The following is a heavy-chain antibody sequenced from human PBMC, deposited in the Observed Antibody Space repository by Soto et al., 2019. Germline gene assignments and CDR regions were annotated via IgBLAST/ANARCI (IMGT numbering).Heavy chain of an antibody. D-gene: IGHD3-10*01. CDR1: GGSISSGGYY. CDR2: IYYSGST. CDR3: ARGRETYYYGSGTEGI. V-gene: IGHV4-31*03. J-gene: IGHJ3*02. Sequence: SETLSLTCTVSGGSISSGGYYWSWIRQHPGKGLEWIGYIYYSGSTYYNPSLKSRVTISVDTSKNQFSLKLSSVTAADTAVYYFARGRETYYYGSGTEGIWGQGTMVTVSS.